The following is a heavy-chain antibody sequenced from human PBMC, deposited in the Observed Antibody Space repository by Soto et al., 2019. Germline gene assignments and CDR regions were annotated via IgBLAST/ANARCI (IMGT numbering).Heavy chain of an antibody. CDR3: ARGKGMEENYFYYGLDI. D-gene: IGHD1-1*01. CDR1: GYTFRTYG. V-gene: IGHV1-3*01. CDR2: LNGGTGQT. Sequence: GPPVKGSCKASGYTFRTYGMHWVRQAPGQNLERVGWLNGGTGQTRDSQRFQDRLLITRDTSASTGYMELSSLRSEDTAVYYCARGKGMEENYFYYGLDIWGQGNTVTLYS. J-gene: IGHJ6*02.